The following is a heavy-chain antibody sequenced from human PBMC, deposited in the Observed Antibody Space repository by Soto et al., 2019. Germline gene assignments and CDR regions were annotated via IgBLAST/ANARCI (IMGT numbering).Heavy chain of an antibody. V-gene: IGHV4-59*08. CDR3: ARLGGYYQAFDS. J-gene: IGHJ4*02. CDR1: GGSFSTYY. Sequence: SETLSLTCTVSGGSFSTYYWSWVRQPPGKGLEWIGYIYYGGSTSYNPSLKSRVTISLETSKSQISLRLNSVTAADTAVYYCARLGGYYQAFDSWGQGTLVTV. CDR2: IYYGGST. D-gene: IGHD3-22*01.